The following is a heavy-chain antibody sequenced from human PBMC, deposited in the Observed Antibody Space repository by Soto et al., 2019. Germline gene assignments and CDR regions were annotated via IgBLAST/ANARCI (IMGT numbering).Heavy chain of an antibody. V-gene: IGHV1-18*01. D-gene: IGHD3-16*02. J-gene: IGHJ6*02. CDR1: GYTFTSYG. CDR3: ARAGGDYDYVWGSYRSPQTSYYYYGMDV. CDR2: ISAYNGNT. Sequence: ASVKVSCKASGYTFTSYGISWVRQAPGQGLEWMGWISAYNGNTNYAQKFQGWVTMTRDTSISTAYMELSRLRSDDTAVYYCARAGGDYDYVWGSYRSPQTSYYYYGMDVWGQGTTVTVSS.